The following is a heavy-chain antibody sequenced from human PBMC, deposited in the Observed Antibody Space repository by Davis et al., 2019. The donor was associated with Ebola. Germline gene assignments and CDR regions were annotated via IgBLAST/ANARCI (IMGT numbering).Heavy chain of an antibody. Sequence: MPSQTLSPTCTLATASISIYYWSWNRQPPGQGLAWVGVINHSGSTNYNPSLKSRVTISVDTSKNQFSLKLSSVTAADTAVYYCASGNSSSWYYYGMDVWGQGTTVTVSS. D-gene: IGHD6-13*01. CDR2: INHSGST. J-gene: IGHJ6*02. V-gene: IGHV4-34*01. CDR1: TASISIYY. CDR3: ASGNSSSWYYYGMDV.